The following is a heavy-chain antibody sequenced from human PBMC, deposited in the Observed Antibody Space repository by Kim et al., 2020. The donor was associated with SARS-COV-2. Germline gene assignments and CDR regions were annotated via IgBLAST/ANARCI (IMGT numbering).Heavy chain of an antibody. V-gene: IGHV3-30*18. CDR3: AKEGFWCALEWYPGCGGMDV. D-gene: IGHD3-3*01. CDR2: ISYDGSNK. J-gene: IGHJ6*02. Sequence: GGSLRLSCAASGFTFSSYGMHWVRQAPGKGLEWVAVISYDGSNKYYADSVKGRFTISRDNSKNTLYLQMNSLRAEDTAVYYCAKEGFWCALEWYPGCGGMDVWGQGTTVTVSS. CDR1: GFTFSSYG.